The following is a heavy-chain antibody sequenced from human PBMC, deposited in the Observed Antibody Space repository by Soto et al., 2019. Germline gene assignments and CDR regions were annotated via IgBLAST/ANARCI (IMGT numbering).Heavy chain of an antibody. CDR1: GGSFSGYY. CDR3: ARVGIAAAGTIRRYYYYGMDV. CDR2: INHSGST. V-gene: IGHV4-34*01. D-gene: IGHD6-13*01. Sequence: TSETLSLTCAVYGGSFSGYYWSWIRQPPGKGLEWIGEINHSGSTNYNPSLKSRVTISVDTSKNQFSLKLSSVTAADTAVYYCARVGIAAAGTIRRYYYYGMDVWGQGTTVTVSS. J-gene: IGHJ6*02.